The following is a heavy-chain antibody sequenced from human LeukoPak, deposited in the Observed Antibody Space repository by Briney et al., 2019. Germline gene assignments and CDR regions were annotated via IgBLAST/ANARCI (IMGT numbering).Heavy chain of an antibody. D-gene: IGHD6-19*01. Sequence: GASVKVSCKASGYTFTDYYMHWVRQAPGQGLEWMGWINPNSGGTNYAQKFQGRVTMTRDTSISTAYMELSSLRSEDTAVYYCAIKGGSGWYWFDPWGQGTLVTVSS. CDR1: GYTFTDYY. CDR3: AIKGGSGWYWFDP. V-gene: IGHV1-2*02. CDR2: INPNSGGT. J-gene: IGHJ5*02.